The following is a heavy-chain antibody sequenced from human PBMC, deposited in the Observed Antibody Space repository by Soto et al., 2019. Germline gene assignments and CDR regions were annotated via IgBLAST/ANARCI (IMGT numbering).Heavy chain of an antibody. Sequence: QVQLQESGPGLVKPSQTLSLTCTVSGGSISSGGYYWNWIRQHPGKGLEWIGYIYYSWSTCYNPSLKTLDTILVNTSKNQFTLKLRPVTAAGTAVYSCAREPLTWGQGTLVTVSS. J-gene: IGHJ4*02. CDR3: AREPLT. CDR1: GGSISSGGYY. CDR2: IYYSWST. V-gene: IGHV4-31*01.